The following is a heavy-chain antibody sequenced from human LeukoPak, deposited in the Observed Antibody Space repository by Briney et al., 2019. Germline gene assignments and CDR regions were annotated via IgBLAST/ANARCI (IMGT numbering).Heavy chain of an antibody. Sequence: GGSLRLSCAASGFTFSNAWMSWVRQAPGKGLEWVGRIKSKTDGGTTDYAAPVKGRFTISRDDSKNTLYLQMNSLKTEDTAVYYCTTRVIVVVPAATRGHYYMDVWGKGTTVTVSS. CDR3: TTRVIVVVPAATRGHYYMDV. V-gene: IGHV3-15*01. D-gene: IGHD2-2*01. J-gene: IGHJ6*03. CDR1: GFTFSNAW. CDR2: IKSKTDGGTT.